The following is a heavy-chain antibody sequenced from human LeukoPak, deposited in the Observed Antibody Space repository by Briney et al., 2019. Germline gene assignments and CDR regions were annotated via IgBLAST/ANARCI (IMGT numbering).Heavy chain of an antibody. CDR2: INPNSGGT. D-gene: IGHD3-22*01. V-gene: IGHV1-2*02. J-gene: IGHJ4*02. CDR1: GYTFTGYF. CDR3: TRSDNSGWKDY. Sequence: ASVKVSCKASGYTFTGYFMHWVRQAPGQRLEWMGWINPNSGGTNYAQKFQGRVTMTRDTSISTAYMEMSRLTSNDTAVYYCTRSDNSGWKDYWGQGTLVTVSS.